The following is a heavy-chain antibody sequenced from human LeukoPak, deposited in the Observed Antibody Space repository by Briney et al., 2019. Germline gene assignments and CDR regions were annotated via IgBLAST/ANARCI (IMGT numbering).Heavy chain of an antibody. J-gene: IGHJ4*02. CDR2: INHSGST. CDR1: GGSSSGYY. Sequence: PSETLSLTCAVYGGSSSGYYRSWIRQPPGKGLEWIGEINHSGSTNYNPSLKSRVTISVDTSKNQFSLKLSSVTAADTAVYYCARSNAYDFWSGYYRPGFDYWGQGTLVTVSS. D-gene: IGHD3-3*01. CDR3: ARSNAYDFWSGYYRPGFDY. V-gene: IGHV4-34*01.